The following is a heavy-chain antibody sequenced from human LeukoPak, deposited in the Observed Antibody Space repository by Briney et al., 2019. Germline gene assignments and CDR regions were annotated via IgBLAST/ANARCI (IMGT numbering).Heavy chain of an antibody. CDR2: IKPDGSEK. CDR3: AREAVAGTYYFDY. CDR1: GFTFSSYW. V-gene: IGHV3-7*01. D-gene: IGHD6-19*01. Sequence: GGSLRLSCAASGFTFSSYWMSWVRQAPGKGLEWVANIKPDGSEKYYVDSVKGRFTTSRDNAKNSLYLQMNSLRAEDTAVYYCAREAVAGTYYFDYWGQGTLVTVSS. J-gene: IGHJ4*02.